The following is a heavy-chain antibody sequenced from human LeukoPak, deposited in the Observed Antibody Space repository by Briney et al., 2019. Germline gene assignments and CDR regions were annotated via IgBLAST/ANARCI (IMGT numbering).Heavy chain of an antibody. D-gene: IGHD3-22*01. CDR3: ARELAMIVVVGTFDY. CDR1: GFTFSDYY. V-gene: IGHV3-11*01. CDR2: ISSSDSTI. J-gene: IGHJ4*02. Sequence: GGSLRLSCAASGFTFSDYYMSWIRQAPGKGLGWVAYISSSDSTIYYADSVKGRFTISRDNAKRSLYLQMNSLRVEDTAVYYCARELAMIVVVGTFDYWGQGTRVTVSS.